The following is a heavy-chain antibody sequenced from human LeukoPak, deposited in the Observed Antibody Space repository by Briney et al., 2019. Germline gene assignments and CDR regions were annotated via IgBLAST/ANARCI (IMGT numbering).Heavy chain of an antibody. D-gene: IGHD5-12*01. V-gene: IGHV3-48*03. J-gene: IGHJ4*02. Sequence: GGSLRLSCAASGFTFSSSEMNWVRQAPGKGLEWISYISSSGSTIYYADSVKGRFTISRDNAKNSLYLQMNSLRAEDTAVYYCARASGYDDRPIDYWGQGTLVTVSS. CDR1: GFTFSSSE. CDR3: ARASGYDDRPIDY. CDR2: ISSSGSTI.